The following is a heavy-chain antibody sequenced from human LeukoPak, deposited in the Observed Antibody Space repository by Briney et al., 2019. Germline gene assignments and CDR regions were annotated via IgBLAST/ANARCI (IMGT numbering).Heavy chain of an antibody. D-gene: IGHD5-12*01. J-gene: IGHJ6*03. CDR3: ARESWESGYGWNYYYMDV. V-gene: IGHV4-59*01. CDR2: IYYSGST. Sequence: SETLSLTCTVSGGSISSYYWSWIRQPPGKGLEWIGGIYYSGSTNYNPSLTSRVTISVDTSKNQFSLKLSSVTAADTAVYYCARESWESGYGWNYYYMDVWGKGTTVTVSS. CDR1: GGSISSYY.